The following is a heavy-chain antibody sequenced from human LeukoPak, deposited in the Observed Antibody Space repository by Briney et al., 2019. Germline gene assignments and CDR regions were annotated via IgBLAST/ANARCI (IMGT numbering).Heavy chain of an antibody. V-gene: IGHV3-23*01. D-gene: IGHD2-15*01. Sequence: GGSLRLSCAASGFAFSTFAMNWVRQAPGKGLEWVSGISPSGGSTYYADSVKGRFTISRDKSKNTLYLQMNSLRTEDTAVYYCAKDRAPYQLPDIGDAFDIWGQGTLVTVSS. CDR2: ISPSGGST. CDR1: GFAFSTFA. CDR3: AKDRAPYQLPDIGDAFDI. J-gene: IGHJ3*02.